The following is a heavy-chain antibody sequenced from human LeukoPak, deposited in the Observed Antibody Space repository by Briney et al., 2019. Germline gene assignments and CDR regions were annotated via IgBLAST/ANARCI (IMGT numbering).Heavy chain of an antibody. CDR2: ISTSGSII. Sequence: PGGSLRLSCAASGFIFSDYYMSWIRQAPGKGLEWASHISTSGSIIYYADSVKGRFTISRDNAKNALYLQMNSLRVEDTAVYYCARGYGSGSYSDYWGQGTLVTVSS. CDR3: ARGYGSGSYSDY. CDR1: GFIFSDYY. D-gene: IGHD3-10*01. J-gene: IGHJ4*02. V-gene: IGHV3-11*01.